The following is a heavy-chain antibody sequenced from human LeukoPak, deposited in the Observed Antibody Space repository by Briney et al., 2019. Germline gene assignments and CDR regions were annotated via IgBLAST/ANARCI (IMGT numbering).Heavy chain of an antibody. V-gene: IGHV4-30-4*08. CDR3: ARQGTYSSGWPFDY. CDR2: IYYSGST. CDR1: GGSISSSSYY. Sequence: PSETLSLTCSVSGGSISSSSYYWSWIRQPPGKGLEWIGYIYYSGSTYYNPSLKSRVTISVDTSKNQFSLKLSSVTAADTAVYYCARQGTYSSGWPFDYWGQGTLVTVSS. J-gene: IGHJ4*02. D-gene: IGHD6-19*01.